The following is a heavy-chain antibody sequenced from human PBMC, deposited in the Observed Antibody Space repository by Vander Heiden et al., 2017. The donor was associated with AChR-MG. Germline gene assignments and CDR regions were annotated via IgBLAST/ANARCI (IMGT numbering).Heavy chain of an antibody. CDR3: ARGVGWYRADFDY. CDR2: IYYSGST. D-gene: IGHD6-19*01. V-gene: IGHV4-59*01. CDR1: GGSISSYY. Sequence: QVQLQESGPGLVKPSETLSLTCTVSGGSISSYYWSWIRQPPGKGLEWIGYIYYSGSTNYNPSLKSRVTISVDTSKNQFSLKLSSVTAADTAVYYCARGVGWYRADFDYWGQGTLVTVSS. J-gene: IGHJ4*02.